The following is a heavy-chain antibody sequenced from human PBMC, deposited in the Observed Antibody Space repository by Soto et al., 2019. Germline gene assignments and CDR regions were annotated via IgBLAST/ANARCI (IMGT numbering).Heavy chain of an antibody. CDR2: ISYDGSNK. CDR1: GFTFSSYG. V-gene: IGHV3-30*18. Sequence: QVQLVESGGGVVQPGRSLRLSCAASGFTFSSYGMHWVRQAPGKGLEWVAVISYDGSNKYYADSVKGRFTISRDNSKNTLYLQMNSLRAEDTAVYYCAKDSYTVTNNPFDYWGQGTLVTVSS. D-gene: IGHD4-4*01. J-gene: IGHJ4*02. CDR3: AKDSYTVTNNPFDY.